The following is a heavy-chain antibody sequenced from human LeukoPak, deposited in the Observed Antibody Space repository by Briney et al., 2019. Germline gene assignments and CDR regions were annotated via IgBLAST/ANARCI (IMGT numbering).Heavy chain of an antibody. CDR1: GGSISSYY. D-gene: IGHD3-9*01. Sequence: PSETLSLTCTVSGGSISSYYWSWIRQPPGKGLGWIGYIYYSGSTNYNPSLKSRVTISVDTSKNQFSLKLSSVTAADTAVYYCARGGHFTYYDILTGYQRGAFDIWGQGTMVTVSS. V-gene: IGHV4-59*01. CDR3: ARGGHFTYYDILTGYQRGAFDI. J-gene: IGHJ3*02. CDR2: IYYSGST.